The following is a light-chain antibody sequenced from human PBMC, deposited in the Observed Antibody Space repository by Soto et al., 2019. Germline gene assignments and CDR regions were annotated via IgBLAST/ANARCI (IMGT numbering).Light chain of an antibody. CDR2: KAS. J-gene: IGKJ1*01. Sequence: DIPMTQSPSTLSTSVGDRVTITCRASQSISTWLAWYQQKPGKAPKLLIYKASTLESGVPSRFSGSGSGTDFTLTISSLQADDFATYYCQEYTADPRTFGQGTKVEIK. CDR3: QEYTADPRT. CDR1: QSISTW. V-gene: IGKV1-5*03.